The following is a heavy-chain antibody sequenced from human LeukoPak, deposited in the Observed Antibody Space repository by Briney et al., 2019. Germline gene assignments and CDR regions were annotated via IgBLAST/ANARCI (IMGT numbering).Heavy chain of an antibody. CDR1: GGSISSGGYS. J-gene: IGHJ3*02. CDR2: IYHSGST. Sequence: SQTLSLTCAVSGGSISSGGYSWSWIRQPPGKGLEWIGYIYHSGSTYYNPSLKSRVTISVDRSKNQFSLKLSSVTAADTAAYYCARAYYDSSGYDDAFDIWGQGTMVTVSS. V-gene: IGHV4-30-2*01. D-gene: IGHD3-22*01. CDR3: ARAYYDSSGYDDAFDI.